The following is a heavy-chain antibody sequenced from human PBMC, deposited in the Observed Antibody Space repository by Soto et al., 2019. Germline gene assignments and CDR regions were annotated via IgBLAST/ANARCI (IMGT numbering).Heavy chain of an antibody. CDR2: ISSDGSNK. J-gene: IGHJ4*02. Sequence: QVQLVESGGGVVQPGRSLRLSCAASGFTFSNYGMHWVRQAPGKGLEWVALISSDGSNKYYADSVQGRFTISRDNSKNTLYLQMNSLRAEDTAVYYCAKDGYTSGSADFWGQGTLVTVSS. CDR1: GFTFSNYG. D-gene: IGHD5-18*01. V-gene: IGHV3-30*18. CDR3: AKDGYTSGSADF.